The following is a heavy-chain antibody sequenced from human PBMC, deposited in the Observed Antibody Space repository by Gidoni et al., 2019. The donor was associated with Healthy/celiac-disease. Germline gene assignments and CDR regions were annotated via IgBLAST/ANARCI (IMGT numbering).Heavy chain of an antibody. J-gene: IGHJ6*02. CDR2: ISYDGSNK. V-gene: IGHV3-30*18. CDR3: AKDLLGGFSEARYYGMDV. D-gene: IGHD2-15*01. CDR1: GFTFSSYG. Sequence: QVQLVESGGGVVQPGRSLRLSCAASGFTFSSYGMHWVRQAPGKGLEWVAVISYDGSNKYYADSVKGRFTISRDNSKNTLYLQMNSLRAEDTAVYYCAKDLLGGFSEARYYGMDVWGQGTTVTVSS.